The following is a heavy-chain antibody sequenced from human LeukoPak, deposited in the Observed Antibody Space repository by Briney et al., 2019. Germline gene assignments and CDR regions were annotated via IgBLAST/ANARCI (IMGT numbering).Heavy chain of an antibody. CDR3: ARLGWWDS. J-gene: IGHJ4*02. CDR1: GGCISSYY. Sequence: PSETLSLTCTVSGGCISSYYWSWIRQPPGKGLEWIGYIYYSGSTNYNPSLKSRVTISVDTSKNQFSLKLSSVTAADTAVYYCARLGWWDSWGQGTLVTVSS. CDR2: IYYSGST. D-gene: IGHD2-15*01. V-gene: IGHV4-59*01.